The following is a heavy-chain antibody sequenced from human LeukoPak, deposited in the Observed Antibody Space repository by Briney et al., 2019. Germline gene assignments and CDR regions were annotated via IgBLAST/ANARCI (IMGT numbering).Heavy chain of an antibody. Sequence: ASVKVSCKGSGYTFSSYAMHWVRQAPGQRLEWMGWINAGNGDTKYSQKFQGRVTITRDTSASTAYMELSSLRSEDTAVYYCAREDSSGYPFWGQGTLVTVSS. D-gene: IGHD3-22*01. V-gene: IGHV1-3*01. CDR3: AREDSSGYPF. CDR1: GYTFSSYA. J-gene: IGHJ4*02. CDR2: INAGNGDT.